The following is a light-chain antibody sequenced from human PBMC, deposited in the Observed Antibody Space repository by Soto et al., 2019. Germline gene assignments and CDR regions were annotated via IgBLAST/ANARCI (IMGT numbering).Light chain of an antibody. CDR2: EVI. CDR1: SSDVGTYNY. Sequence: QLVLAQPASVSGSPGQSITISCTGSSSDVGTYNYVSWYQQHPGKAPKLMLFEVINRPSGISNRFSGSKSGNTASLTISGLQSEDEAVYYCSSYTNGNTAVVFGGGTKLTVL. J-gene: IGLJ2*01. CDR3: SSYTNGNTAVV. V-gene: IGLV2-14*01.